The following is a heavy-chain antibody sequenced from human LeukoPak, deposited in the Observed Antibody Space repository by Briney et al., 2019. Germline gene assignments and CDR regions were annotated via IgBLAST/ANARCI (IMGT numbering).Heavy chain of an antibody. D-gene: IGHD3-10*01. CDR3: AKDQELFLFDY. CDR2: ITNSGHST. V-gene: IGHV3-23*01. CDR1: GFTFSSYA. J-gene: IGHJ4*02. Sequence: GGSLRLSCVASGFTFSSYAMNWVRQAPGKGLEWVSVITNSGHSTNYADSVKGRFTISRDNSKNTLYLQMNSLRAEDTAVYYCAKDQELFLFDYWGQGTLVTVSS.